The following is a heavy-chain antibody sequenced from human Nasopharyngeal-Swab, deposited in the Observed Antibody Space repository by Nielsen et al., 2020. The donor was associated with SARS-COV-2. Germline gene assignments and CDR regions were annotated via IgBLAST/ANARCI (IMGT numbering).Heavy chain of an antibody. J-gene: IGHJ4*02. CDR1: GFTFSSYG. CDR3: ARKRPGVGEGSYYFDY. V-gene: IGHV3-30*03. CDR2: ISCDGSNK. Sequence: GGSLRLSCAASGFTFSSYGMYWVRQAPGKGLEWVAVISCDGSNKYYADSVKGRFTISRDNSKNTLYLQMNSLRAEDADVYYCARKRPGVGEGSYYFDYWGQGTLVTVSS. D-gene: IGHD1-26*01.